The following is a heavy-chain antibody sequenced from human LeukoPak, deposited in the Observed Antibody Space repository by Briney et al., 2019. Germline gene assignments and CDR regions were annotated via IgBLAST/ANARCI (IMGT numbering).Heavy chain of an antibody. CDR3: ATVRYYDSSLRTYYFDY. J-gene: IGHJ4*02. V-gene: IGHV1-24*01. Sequence: ASVKVSCKVSGYTLTELSMHWVRQAPGKGLVWMGGFDPEDGETIYAHKFQGRVTMTDDTSTDTAYMELSSLRSEDTAVYYCATVRYYDSSLRTYYFDYWGQGTLVTVSS. CDR1: GYTLTELS. CDR2: FDPEDGET. D-gene: IGHD3-22*01.